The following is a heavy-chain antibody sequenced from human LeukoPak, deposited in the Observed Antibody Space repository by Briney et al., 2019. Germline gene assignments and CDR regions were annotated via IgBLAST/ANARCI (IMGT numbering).Heavy chain of an antibody. Sequence: ASVKVSCKASGGTFSSYAISWVRQAPGQGLEWMGWISAYNGNTNYAQKLQGRVTMTTDTSTSTAYMELRSLRSDDTAVYYCARVRINTQYCGGDRYSSDYYGMDVWGQGTTVTVSS. CDR3: ARVRINTQYCGGDRYSSDYYGMDV. D-gene: IGHD2-21*02. J-gene: IGHJ6*02. CDR1: GGTFSSYA. CDR2: ISAYNGNT. V-gene: IGHV1-18*01.